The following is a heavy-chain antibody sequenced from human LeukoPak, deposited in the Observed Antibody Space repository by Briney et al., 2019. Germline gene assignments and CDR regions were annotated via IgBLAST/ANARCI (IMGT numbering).Heavy chain of an antibody. CDR1: GGSISSGGYY. J-gene: IGHJ6*02. D-gene: IGHD3-16*02. CDR3: ARDRNDYVWGSYPNYYYYGMDV. Sequence: SPSETLSLTCTVSGGSISSGGYYWSWIRQHPGKGLEWIGYIYYSGSTYYNPSLKSRVTISVDTSKNQFSLKLSSVTAADTAVYYCARDRNDYVWGSYPNYYYYGMDVWGQGTLVTVSS. CDR2: IYYSGST. V-gene: IGHV4-31*03.